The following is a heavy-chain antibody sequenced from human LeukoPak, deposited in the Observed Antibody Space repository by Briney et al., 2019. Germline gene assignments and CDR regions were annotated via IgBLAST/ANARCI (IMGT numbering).Heavy chain of an antibody. D-gene: IGHD1-26*01. CDR1: GFTFNNYA. J-gene: IGHJ4*02. CDR2: ISGSGGST. Sequence: GGSLRLSRAASGFTFNNYAMSWARQAAGKGLEWVSAISGSGGSTYYADSVKGRFTISRDNSKNTLYLQMNSLRAEDTAVYYCAKVGGWDQKGYWGQGTLVTVSS. CDR3: AKVGGWDQKGY. V-gene: IGHV3-23*01.